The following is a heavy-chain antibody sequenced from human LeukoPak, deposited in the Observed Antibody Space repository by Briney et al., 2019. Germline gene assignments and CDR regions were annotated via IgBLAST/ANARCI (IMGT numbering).Heavy chain of an antibody. D-gene: IGHD1-26*01. CDR2: IYYSGST. CDR3: ASLDGGWELGAFDI. Sequence: KPSETLSLTCTVSGGSISSYYWSWIRQPPGKGLEWIGYIYYSGSTNYNPSLKSRVTISVDTSKNQFSLKLSSVTAADTAVYYCASLDGGWELGAFDIWGQGTMVTVSS. V-gene: IGHV4-59*08. CDR1: GGSISSYY. J-gene: IGHJ3*02.